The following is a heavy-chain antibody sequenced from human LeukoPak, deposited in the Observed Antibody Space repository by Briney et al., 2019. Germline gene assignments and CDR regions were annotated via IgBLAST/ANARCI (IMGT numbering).Heavy chain of an antibody. CDR3: AADPGYDSSGYQFDY. CDR1: GFTFTSSA. D-gene: IGHD3-22*01. V-gene: IGHV1-58*02. Sequence: SVKVSCKASGFTFTSSAMQWVRQARGQRHEWIGWIVVGSGNTNYAQKFQERVTITRDMSTSTAYMELSSLRSEDTAVYYCAADPGYDSSGYQFDYWGQGTLVTVSS. J-gene: IGHJ4*02. CDR2: IVVGSGNT.